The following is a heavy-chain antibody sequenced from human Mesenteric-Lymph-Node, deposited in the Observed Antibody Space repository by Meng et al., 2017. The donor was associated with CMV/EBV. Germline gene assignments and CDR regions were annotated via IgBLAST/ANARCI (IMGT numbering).Heavy chain of an antibody. CDR3: AKGGLGISWGWFDP. J-gene: IGHJ5*02. V-gene: IGHV3-33*06. Sequence: CAASGFTFSSYWMHWVRQAPGKGLEWVAVIWYDGSNKYYADSVKGRFTISRDNSKNTLYLQMNSLRAEDTAVYYCAKGGLGISWGWFDPWGQGTLVTVSS. CDR2: IWYDGSNK. CDR1: GFTFSSYW. D-gene: IGHD7-27*01.